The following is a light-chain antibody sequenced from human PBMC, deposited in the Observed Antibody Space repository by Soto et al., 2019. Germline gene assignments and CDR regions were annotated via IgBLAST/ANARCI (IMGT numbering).Light chain of an antibody. Sequence: QSALTQPASVSGSPGQSIAISCTGTSSDVGGYDYVSWYQQQPDKAPKLMIYEVTKRPSGVSNRFSGSKSGNTASLTISGLQAEDEADYYCSSHTSGSTPVFATGPKVTVL. CDR2: EVT. CDR1: SSDVGGYDY. CDR3: SSHTSGSTPV. V-gene: IGLV2-14*01. J-gene: IGLJ1*01.